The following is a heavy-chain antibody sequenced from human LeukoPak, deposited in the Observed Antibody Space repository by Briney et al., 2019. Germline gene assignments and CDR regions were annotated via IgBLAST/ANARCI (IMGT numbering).Heavy chain of an antibody. D-gene: IGHD6-6*01. Sequence: PGGSLRLSCAASGFTFSSYSMNWVRQAPGKGLEWVSSISSRSSYIYYADSVKGRFTISRDNAKNSLYLQMNSLRAEDTAVYYCARDSSSLSYFDYWGQGTLVTVSS. CDR1: GFTFSSYS. CDR2: ISSRSSYI. V-gene: IGHV3-21*01. CDR3: ARDSSSLSYFDY. J-gene: IGHJ4*02.